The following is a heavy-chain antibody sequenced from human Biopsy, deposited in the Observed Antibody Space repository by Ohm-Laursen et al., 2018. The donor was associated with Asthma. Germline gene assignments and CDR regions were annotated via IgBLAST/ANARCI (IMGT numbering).Heavy chain of an antibody. J-gene: IGHJ4*02. CDR3: ARDGTDMNEAMPKDY. CDR2: ISSSSSYI. D-gene: IGHD2-2*01. Sequence: SLRLSCAASGFTFSSYSMNWVRQAPGKGLEWVSSISSSSSYIYYADSAKGRFTISRDNAKNSLYLQMNSLSAEDTAVYYCARDGTDMNEAMPKDYWGQGTLVTVSS. CDR1: GFTFSSYS. V-gene: IGHV3-21*01.